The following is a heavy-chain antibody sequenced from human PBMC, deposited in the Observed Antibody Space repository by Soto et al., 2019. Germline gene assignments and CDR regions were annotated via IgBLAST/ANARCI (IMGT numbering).Heavy chain of an antibody. V-gene: IGHV3-15*01. CDR1: GFTFSNAW. J-gene: IGHJ3*02. D-gene: IGHD6-13*01. CDR3: TTDGTGGIAAAGNAFDI. Sequence: EVQLVESGGGLVKPGGSLRLSCAASGFTFSNAWMSWVRQAPGKGLEWVGRIKSKTDGGTTDYAAPVKGRFTISRDDSKNTLYMQSNSLKTGDKAVYYCTTDGTGGIAAAGNAFDIWGKGKMVTVSS. CDR2: IKSKTDGGTT.